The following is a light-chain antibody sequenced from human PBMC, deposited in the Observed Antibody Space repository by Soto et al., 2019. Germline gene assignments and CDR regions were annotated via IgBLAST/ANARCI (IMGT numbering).Light chain of an antibody. CDR3: QQRKSYPIT. CDR1: QYINTY. J-gene: IGKJ5*01. Sequence: DIQLTQSPSFLSASVGDRVTITCRASQYINTYLAWYQQKPGKAPKLLIFAASTLQNGVPSRFRGSGSGTEFTVTITSLQPEDFATYYCQQRKSYPITFGQGTRLEIK. CDR2: AAS. V-gene: IGKV1-9*01.